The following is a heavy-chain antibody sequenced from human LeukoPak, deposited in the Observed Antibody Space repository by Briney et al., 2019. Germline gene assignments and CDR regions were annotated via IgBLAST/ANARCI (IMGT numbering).Heavy chain of an antibody. CDR1: GGSISSTYYY. J-gene: IGHJ3*02. Sequence: SETLSPTCTVSGGSISSTYYYWGWIRQPPGEGLEWLGSIYYSGSTYYNPSLKSRVTISIDTSKNQFSLKLSSVTAADTAVYYCASRRDGYNSVLGSDIWGQGTMVTVSS. V-gene: IGHV4-39*01. CDR3: ASRRDGYNSVLGSDI. CDR2: IYYSGST. D-gene: IGHD5-24*01.